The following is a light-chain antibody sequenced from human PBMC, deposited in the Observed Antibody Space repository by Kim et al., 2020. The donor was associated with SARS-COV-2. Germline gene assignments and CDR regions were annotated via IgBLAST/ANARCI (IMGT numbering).Light chain of an antibody. CDR3: QQYESWYS. V-gene: IGKV3-15*01. J-gene: IGKJ2*03. CDR2: GAS. Sequence: EIVMTQSPRTLSVSPGERVTLSCRASQSVNSNLAWYQHKPGQAPRLLIYGASYRLTGIPARFSGSVSATQFNLTISSLRSEDFAVYYCQQYESWYSFGKGTRVEI. CDR1: QSVNSN.